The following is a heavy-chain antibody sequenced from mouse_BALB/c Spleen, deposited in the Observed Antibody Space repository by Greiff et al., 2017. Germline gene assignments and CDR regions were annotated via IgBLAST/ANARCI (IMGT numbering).Heavy chain of an antibody. CDR3: ARWGLRRGDYAMDY. D-gene: IGHD2-2*01. J-gene: IGHJ4*01. CDR2: ISSGSSTI. CDR1: GFTFSSFG. V-gene: IGHV5-17*02. Sequence: EVHLVESGGGLVQPGGSRKLSCAASGFTFSSFGMHWVRQAPEKGLEWVAYISSGSSTIYYADTVKGRFTISRDNPKNTLFLQMTSLRSEDTAMYYCARWGLRRGDYAMDYWGQGTSVTVSS.